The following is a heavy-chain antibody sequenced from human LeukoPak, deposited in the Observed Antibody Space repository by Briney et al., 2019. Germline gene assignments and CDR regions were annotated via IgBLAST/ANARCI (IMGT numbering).Heavy chain of an antibody. CDR2: ISYSGST. J-gene: IGHJ6*02. Sequence: SETLSLTCTVSGGSVSGYYWSWIRQPPEKGLELIGYISYSGSTNYNPSLKSRVTISVDTAKHQFSLKLSSVTAADTAVYYCARDVYSNSWHYYGMDVWGQGTTVTVSS. CDR3: ARDVYSNSWHYYGMDV. V-gene: IGHV4-59*02. D-gene: IGHD6-13*01. CDR1: GGSVSGYY.